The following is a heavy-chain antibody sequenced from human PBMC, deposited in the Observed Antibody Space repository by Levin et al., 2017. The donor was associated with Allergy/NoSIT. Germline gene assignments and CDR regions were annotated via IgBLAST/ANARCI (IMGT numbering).Heavy chain of an antibody. CDR2: IKTKGERGTT. J-gene: IGHJ4*02. CDR1: GFTFSNAW. CDR3: NTGYSYGYSY. Sequence: GGSLRLSCAASGFTFSNAWMNWVRQAPGKGLEWVGRIKTKGERGTTYYGAPVEGRFTISRDDSKNTLYLQMNSLRTEDTAVYYCNTGYSYGYSYWGQGTLVTVSP. D-gene: IGHD5-18*01. V-gene: IGHV3-15*01.